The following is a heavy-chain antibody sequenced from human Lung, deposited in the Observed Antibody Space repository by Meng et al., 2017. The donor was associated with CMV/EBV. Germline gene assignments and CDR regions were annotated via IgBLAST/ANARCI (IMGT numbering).Heavy chain of an antibody. D-gene: IGHD3-22*01. CDR2: INPSSGAT. Sequence: QEQLVQSGAEVKKPGALAKVSCKTSGSTFFGYYLHWVRQAPGQGLEWMGWINPSSGATKYAPNFQGRISMTRDTSISTAYMELSSLRSDDTAVYFCAGHETSGYTSTFDYWGQGTLVTVAS. CDR1: GSTFFGYY. J-gene: IGHJ4*02. CDR3: AGHETSGYTSTFDY. V-gene: IGHV1-2*02.